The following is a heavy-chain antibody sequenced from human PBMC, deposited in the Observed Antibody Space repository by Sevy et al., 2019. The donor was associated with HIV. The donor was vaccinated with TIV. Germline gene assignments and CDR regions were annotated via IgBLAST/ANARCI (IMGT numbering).Heavy chain of an antibody. V-gene: IGHV4-30-4*01. D-gene: IGHD3-22*01. CDR3: ARAGGYDSRIKYYFDY. J-gene: IGHJ4*02. CDR2: IYYSGST. Sequence: SETLSLTCTVSGGSISSGDYYWSWIRQPPGKGLEWIGYIYYSGSTYYNPSLKSRVTISVDTSKNQFSLKLSSVTAADTAVYYCARAGGYDSRIKYYFDYWGQRTLVTVSS. CDR1: GGSISSGDYY.